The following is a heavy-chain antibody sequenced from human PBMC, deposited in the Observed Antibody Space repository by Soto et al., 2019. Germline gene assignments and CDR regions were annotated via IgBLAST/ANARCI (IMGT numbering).Heavy chain of an antibody. Sequence: PGGSLRLSCAASGFTSNAYSMHWVRQAPGKGLDWVAVISYDGINKYYADSVKGRFTISRDNSKNTLYLQMNSLTAEDTAVYYCAKNWDTTSSSSSHWGQGTLVTVSS. CDR3: AKNWDTTSSSSSH. CDR2: ISYDGINK. V-gene: IGHV3-30-3*02. CDR1: GFTSNAYS. J-gene: IGHJ4*02. D-gene: IGHD6-6*01.